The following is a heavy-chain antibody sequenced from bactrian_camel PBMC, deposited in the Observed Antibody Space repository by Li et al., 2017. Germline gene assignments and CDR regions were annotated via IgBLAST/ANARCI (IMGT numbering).Heavy chain of an antibody. Sequence: VQLVESGGGSVQAGGSLTLSCKANGVILGAADMAWYRQAPGNECELVSEITEDGTTTYGDSVKGRFTISQDKAKNMVHLQMNSLKPEDTGMYYCAADPAKSHVCQWWVIAGSVTPSYWGQGTQVTVS. J-gene: IGHJ4*01. V-gene: IGHV3S53*01. CDR1: GVILGAAD. CDR3: AADPAKSHVCQWWVIAGSVTPSY. CDR2: ITEDGTT. D-gene: IGHD2*01.